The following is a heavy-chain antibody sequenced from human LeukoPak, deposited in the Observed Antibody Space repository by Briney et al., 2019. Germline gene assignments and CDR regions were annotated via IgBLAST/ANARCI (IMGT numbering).Heavy chain of an antibody. CDR3: ARGGVEEQQLVPGNDAFDI. D-gene: IGHD6-13*01. J-gene: IGHJ3*02. Sequence: SGTLSLTCAVSGGSISSSNWWSWVRQPPGKGLEWIGEIYHSGSTNYNPSLKSRVTISVDKSKNQFSLKLSSVTAADTAVYYCARGGVEEQQLVPGNDAFDIWGQGTMVTVSS. V-gene: IGHV4-4*02. CDR1: GGSISSSNW. CDR2: IYHSGST.